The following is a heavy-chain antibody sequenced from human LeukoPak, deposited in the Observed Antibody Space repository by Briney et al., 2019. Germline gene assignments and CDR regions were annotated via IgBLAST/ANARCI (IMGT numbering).Heavy chain of an antibody. CDR2: ISYDGSNK. CDR1: GFTFSSYA. D-gene: IGHD4-23*01. CDR3: ARTSKVVTPVDYFDY. Sequence: GGSLRLSCAASGFTFSSYAMHWVRQAPGKGLEWVAVISYDGSNKYYADSVKGRFTISRDNSKNTLYLQMNSLRAEDTAVYYCARTSKVVTPVDYFDYWGQGTLVTVSS. J-gene: IGHJ4*02. V-gene: IGHV3-30*04.